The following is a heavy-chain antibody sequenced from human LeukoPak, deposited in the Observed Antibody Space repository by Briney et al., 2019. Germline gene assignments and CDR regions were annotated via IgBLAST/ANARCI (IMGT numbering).Heavy chain of an antibody. J-gene: IGHJ4*02. Sequence: PGGSLRLSCVASGFSFDTYAMSWVRQPPGKGLEWVSGISDTGRKRHYTDSVKGRFTISRDNSKNTLHLQMNSLRAEGTALYFCAKDHDNGDYYYYFDSWGQGTLVTVSS. CDR2: ISDTGRKR. CDR3: AKDHDNGDYYYYFDS. CDR1: GFSFDTYA. V-gene: IGHV3-23*01. D-gene: IGHD2-21*02.